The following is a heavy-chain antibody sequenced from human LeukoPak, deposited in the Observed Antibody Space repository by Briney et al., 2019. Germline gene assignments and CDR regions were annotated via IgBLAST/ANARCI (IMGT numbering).Heavy chain of an antibody. CDR2: ISGSGGST. D-gene: IGHD3-10*01. Sequence: PGGSLRFSCAASGFTFSSYAMSWVRQAPGKGLEGVAAISGSGGSTYYADSVKGRFTISRDNSKNTLYLQMNSLRAEDTAVYYCAKDFYYYGSGLYYFDYWGQGTLVTVSS. CDR3: AKDFYYYGSGLYYFDY. J-gene: IGHJ4*02. CDR1: GFTFSSYA. V-gene: IGHV3-23*01.